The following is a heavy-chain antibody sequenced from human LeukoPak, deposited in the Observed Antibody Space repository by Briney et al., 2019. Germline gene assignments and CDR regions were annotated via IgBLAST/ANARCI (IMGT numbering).Heavy chain of an antibody. J-gene: IGHJ6*03. Sequence: GGSLRLSCAASGFTFSRYSMNWVRQAPGKGLEWVSSISSSSSYIYYAGSVKGRFTISRDNAKNSLYLQMNSLRAEDTAVYYCAKTRGTYYAYYYYMDVWGKGTTVTVSS. D-gene: IGHD1-26*01. CDR2: ISSSSSYI. V-gene: IGHV3-21*01. CDR3: AKTRGTYYAYYYYMDV. CDR1: GFTFSRYS.